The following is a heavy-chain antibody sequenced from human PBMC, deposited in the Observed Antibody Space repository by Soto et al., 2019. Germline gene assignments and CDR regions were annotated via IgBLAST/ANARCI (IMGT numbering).Heavy chain of an antibody. Sequence: QVQLVESGGGVVQPGRSLRLSCAASGFTFSSYGMHWVRQAPGKGLEWVAVISYDGSNKYYADSVKGRFTISRDNSKNTVYLQMNSLRAADTAGDYCAKDLKWITRIRGVIRSCGMDVWGQGTTVTVSS. V-gene: IGHV3-30*18. D-gene: IGHD3-10*01. CDR1: GFTFSSYG. CDR3: AKDLKWITRIRGVIRSCGMDV. CDR2: ISYDGSNK. J-gene: IGHJ6*02.